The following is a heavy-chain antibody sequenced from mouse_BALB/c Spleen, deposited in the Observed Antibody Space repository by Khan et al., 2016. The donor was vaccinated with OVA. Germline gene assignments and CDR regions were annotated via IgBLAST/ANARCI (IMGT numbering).Heavy chain of an antibody. D-gene: IGHD2-4*01. V-gene: IGHV3-8*02. CDR1: GDSITSGY. CDR2: ISYSGST. Sequence: DVKLQESGPSLVKPSQTLSLTCSVTGDSITSGYWNWIRKFPGNKLEYMGYISYSGSTYYNPSLKSRLSITRDTSKNQYYLQLNSVTTEDTATYYCARYGDDYRYFDYWCQGTTLTVSS. CDR3: ARYGDDYRYFDY. J-gene: IGHJ2*01.